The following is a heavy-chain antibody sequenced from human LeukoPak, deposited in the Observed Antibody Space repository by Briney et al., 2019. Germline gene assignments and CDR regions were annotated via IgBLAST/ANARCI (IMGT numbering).Heavy chain of an antibody. D-gene: IGHD2-2*01. CDR1: GFTFSSYA. J-gene: IGHJ4*02. Sequence: GGSLRLSCAASGFTFSSYAMSWVRQAPGKGLEWVSAISGSGGSTYYADSVKGRFTISRDNSKNTLYLQTNSLRAEDTAVYYCAKEKWDIVVVPAHDYWGQGTLVTVSS. CDR3: AKEKWDIVVVPAHDY. V-gene: IGHV3-23*01. CDR2: ISGSGGST.